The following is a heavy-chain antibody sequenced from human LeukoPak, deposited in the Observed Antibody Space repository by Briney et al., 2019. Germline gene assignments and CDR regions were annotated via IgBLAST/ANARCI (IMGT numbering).Heavy chain of an antibody. CDR3: ASSSVPAAIGGFDP. Sequence: SSETLSLTCSVSGGSISNYYWSWIRQPPGKGLEWIGCIYYTGSTYYNPSLKSRVTISLDTSKNQFSLKLSSVTAADTAVYYCASSSVPAAIGGFDPWGQGTLVTVSS. J-gene: IGHJ5*02. CDR2: IYYTGST. D-gene: IGHD2-2*02. CDR1: GGSISNYY. V-gene: IGHV4-59*12.